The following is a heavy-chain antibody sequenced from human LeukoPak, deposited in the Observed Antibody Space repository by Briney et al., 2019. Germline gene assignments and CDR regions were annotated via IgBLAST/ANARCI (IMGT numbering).Heavy chain of an antibody. Sequence: SETLSLTCSVSGGSISSYYWSWIRQPPGKGVEYIGYSYYSGSTDYNPSLKSRVTISVDTSNQFSLMLTSVPAADTAIYYCARQSIAARRAFDIWGQGTMVTVSS. D-gene: IGHD6-6*01. CDR1: GGSISSYY. V-gene: IGHV4-59*08. CDR3: ARQSIAARRAFDI. CDR2: SYYSGST. J-gene: IGHJ3*02.